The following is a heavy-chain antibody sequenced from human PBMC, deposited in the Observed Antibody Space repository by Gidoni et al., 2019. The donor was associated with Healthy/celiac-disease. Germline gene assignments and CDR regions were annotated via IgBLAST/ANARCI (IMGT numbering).Heavy chain of an antibody. D-gene: IGHD3-10*02. CDR1: GYTGTSYG. V-gene: IGHV1-18*01. Sequence: GYTGTSYGISWVRQAPGQGLEWMGWISAYNGNTNYAQKLQGRVTMTTDTSTSTAYMELRSLRSDDTAVYYCARGPFFNRFGELLPGYFDYWGQGTLVTVSS. J-gene: IGHJ4*02. CDR3: ARGPFFNRFGELLPGYFDY. CDR2: ISAYNGNT.